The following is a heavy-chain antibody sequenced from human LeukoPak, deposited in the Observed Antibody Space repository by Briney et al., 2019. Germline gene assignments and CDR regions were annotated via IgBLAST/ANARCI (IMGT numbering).Heavy chain of an antibody. CDR2: ISSSGSTI. J-gene: IGHJ5*02. V-gene: IGHV3-48*03. D-gene: IGHD2-2*01. Sequence: GGSLRLSCAASGFTFSSYEMNWVRQAPGKWREWVSYISSSGSTIYYADSVKGRFTISRDNAKNSLYLQMNSLRAEDTAVYYCARWNIVVVPAAGSPLPYNWFDPWGQGTLVTVSS. CDR3: ARWNIVVVPAAGSPLPYNWFDP. CDR1: GFTFSSYE.